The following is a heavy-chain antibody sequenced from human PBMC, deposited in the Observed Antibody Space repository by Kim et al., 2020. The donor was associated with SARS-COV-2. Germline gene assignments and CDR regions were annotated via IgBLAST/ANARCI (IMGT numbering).Heavy chain of an antibody. J-gene: IGHJ5*02. V-gene: IGHV4-59*01. D-gene: IGHD6-13*01. CDR1: GGSISSYY. Sequence: SETLSLTCTVSGGSISSYYWSWIRQPPGKGLEWIGYIYYSGSTNYNPSLKSRVTISVDTSKNQFSLKLSSVTAADTAMYYCARGSWDSSSSSWFDPWGQGTLVTVSS. CDR3: ARGSWDSSSSSWFDP. CDR2: IYYSGST.